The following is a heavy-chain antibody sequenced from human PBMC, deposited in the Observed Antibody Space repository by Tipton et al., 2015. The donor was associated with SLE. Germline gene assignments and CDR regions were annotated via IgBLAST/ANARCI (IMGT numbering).Heavy chain of an antibody. J-gene: IGHJ4*02. D-gene: IGHD3-22*01. CDR3: TTDRSDYDSSGPYYFDY. CDR2: IKSKTDGGTT. Sequence: SLRLSCAASGFTFSNAWMSWVRQAPGKGLEWVGRIKSKTDGGTTDYAAPVKGRFTISRDDSKNTLYLQMNSLKTEDTAVYYCTTDRSDYDSSGPYYFDYWGQGTLVTVSS. V-gene: IGHV3-15*01. CDR1: GFTFSNAW.